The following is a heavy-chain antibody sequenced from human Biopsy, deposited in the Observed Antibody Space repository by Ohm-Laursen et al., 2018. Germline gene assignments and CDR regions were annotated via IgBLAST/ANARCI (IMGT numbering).Heavy chain of an antibody. V-gene: IGHV3-33*01. CDR1: GFTFSIYG. CDR3: AREGDDSSGYTPHYFDY. D-gene: IGHD3-22*01. Sequence: SLRLSCAASGFTFSIYGMHWVRQAPGNGLEWVAVIWYDGSNKYYADSVKGRFTISRDDPKNTLFLQMNSLRAEDTAVYYCAREGDDSSGYTPHYFDYWGQGTLVTVSS. CDR2: IWYDGSNK. J-gene: IGHJ4*02.